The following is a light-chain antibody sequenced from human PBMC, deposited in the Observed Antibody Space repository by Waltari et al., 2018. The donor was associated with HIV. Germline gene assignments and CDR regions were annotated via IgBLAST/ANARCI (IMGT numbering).Light chain of an antibody. CDR2: RND. CDR1: KSNVGNNF. Sequence: QSVLTQPPSASRTPGQRVLMSCSGNKSNVGNNFVSWFQQVPGGAPKLGIYRNDRRPAGVPDRFSGAKSGSSASLAISGLQSDDEADYVCASWDDNLGHWVFGVGTKLTV. CDR3: ASWDDNLGHWV. V-gene: IGLV1-44*01. J-gene: IGLJ3*02.